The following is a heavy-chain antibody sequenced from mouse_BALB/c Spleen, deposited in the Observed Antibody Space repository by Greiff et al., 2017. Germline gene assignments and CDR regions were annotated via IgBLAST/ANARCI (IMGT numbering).Heavy chain of an antibody. CDR1: GFNIKDYY. CDR2: IDPENGNT. J-gene: IGHJ4*01. Sequence: VQLQQSGAELVRPGALVKLSCKASGFNIKDYYMHWVKQRPEQGLEWIGWIDPENGNTIYDPKFQGKASITADTSSNTAYLQLSSLTSEDTAVYYCAEGAMDYWGQGTSVTVSS. CDR3: AEGAMDY. V-gene: IGHV14-1*02.